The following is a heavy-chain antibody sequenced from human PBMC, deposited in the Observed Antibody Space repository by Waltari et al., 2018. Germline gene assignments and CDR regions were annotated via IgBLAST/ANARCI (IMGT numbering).Heavy chain of an antibody. J-gene: IGHJ4*03. D-gene: IGHD6-19*01. Sequence: HVQLQASAPGLAQFSATRSPTCAVSGASVSGYFWNWIRQAPGKGPEWIGYIRHTGDTKQNPSLKSRVTMSVDTSRNDFSLRLSSVTAADTAVYYCALWESGWRAFRFWGQGTLGTVSS. CDR1: GASVSGYF. V-gene: IGHV4-59*08. CDR3: ALWESGWRAFRF. CDR2: IRHTGDT.